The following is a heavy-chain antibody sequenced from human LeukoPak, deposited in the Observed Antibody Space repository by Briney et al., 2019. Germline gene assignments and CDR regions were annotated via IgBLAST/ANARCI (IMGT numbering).Heavy chain of an antibody. CDR2: ILYSGTTT. D-gene: IGHD1-1*01. CDR1: DGSISPYY. J-gene: IGHJ4*02. Sequence: SETLSLTCTVSDGSISPYYWSWIRQTPGKGLEWIGYILYSGTTTNYNPSLKSRVTISADTSKNQFSLKLSSVTAADTAVYYCARVGDWNDLVYWGQGTLVTVSS. V-gene: IGHV4-59*01. CDR3: ARVGDWNDLVY.